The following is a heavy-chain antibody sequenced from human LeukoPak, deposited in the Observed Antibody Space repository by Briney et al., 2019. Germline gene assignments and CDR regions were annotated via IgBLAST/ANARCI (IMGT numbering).Heavy chain of an antibody. D-gene: IGHD3-3*01. CDR2: IKQDGSEK. V-gene: IGHV3-7*01. J-gene: IGHJ5*02. CDR1: GFTFSSYW. CDR3: ARDRLPDKYYDFWSGYYTGNGFDP. Sequence: AGGSLRLSCAASGFTFSSYWMSWVRQAPGKGLEWVANIKQDGSEKYYVDSVKGRFTISRDNAKNSLYLQMNSLRAEDTAVYYCARDRLPDKYYDFWSGYYTGNGFDPWGQGTLVTVSS.